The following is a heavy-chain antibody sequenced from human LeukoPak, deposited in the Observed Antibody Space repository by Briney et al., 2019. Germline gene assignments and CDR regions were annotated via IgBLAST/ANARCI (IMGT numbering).Heavy chain of an antibody. CDR1: GGTFSSYA. V-gene: IGHV1-69*05. Sequence: GAPVKVSCKASGGTFSSYAISWVRQAPGQGLEWMGGIIPIFGTANYAQKFQGRVTITTDESTSTAYMELSSLRSEDTAVYYCARETGTTAHDAFDIWGQGTMVTVSS. CDR2: IIPIFGTA. D-gene: IGHD1-7*01. CDR3: ARETGTTAHDAFDI. J-gene: IGHJ3*02.